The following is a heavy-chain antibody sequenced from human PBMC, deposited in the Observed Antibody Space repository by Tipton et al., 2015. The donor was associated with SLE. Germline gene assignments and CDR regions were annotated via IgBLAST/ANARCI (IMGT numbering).Heavy chain of an antibody. CDR3: ARGSSSWKGSYYYYYMDV. V-gene: IGHV4-59*01. CDR2: IHFSGST. J-gene: IGHJ6*03. CDR1: GGSISPFY. Sequence: TLSLTCTVSGGSISPFYWSWIRRPPGKGLEWIGHIHFSGSTEYNPSLKSRVTISVDTSKNQFSLKLSSVTAADTAVYYCARGSSSWKGSYYYYYMDVWGKGTTVTVSS. D-gene: IGHD6-13*01.